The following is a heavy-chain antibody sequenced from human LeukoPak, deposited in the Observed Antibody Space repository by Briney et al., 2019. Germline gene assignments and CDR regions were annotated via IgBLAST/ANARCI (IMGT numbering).Heavy chain of an antibody. J-gene: IGHJ4*02. CDR1: GGTFSSYA. CDR3: AAHRVAATGYFDY. D-gene: IGHD6-19*01. CDR2: IIPILGIA. V-gene: IGHV1-69*04. Sequence: GASVKVSFKASGGTFSSYAISWVRQAPGQGLEWMGRIIPILGIANYAQKFQGRVTITADKSTSTAYMELSSLRSEDTAVYYCAAHRVAATGYFDYWGQGTLVTVSS.